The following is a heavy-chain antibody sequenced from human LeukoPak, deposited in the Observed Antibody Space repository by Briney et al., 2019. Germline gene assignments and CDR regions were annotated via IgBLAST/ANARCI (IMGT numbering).Heavy chain of an antibody. Sequence: GGSLRLSCAASGFTFSSYGMHWVRQAPGKGLEWVAVIWYDGSNKYYADSVKGRFTISRDNSKNTLYLQMNSLRAEDAAVYYCATIPITMVRGVIIPSYYGMDVWGQGTTVTVSS. V-gene: IGHV3-33*01. CDR2: IWYDGSNK. CDR3: ATIPITMVRGVIIPSYYGMDV. J-gene: IGHJ6*02. CDR1: GFTFSSYG. D-gene: IGHD3-10*01.